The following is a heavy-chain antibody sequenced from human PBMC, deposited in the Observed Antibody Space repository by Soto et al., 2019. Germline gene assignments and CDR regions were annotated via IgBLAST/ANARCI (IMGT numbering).Heavy chain of an antibody. CDR1: SDSISSYY. J-gene: IGHJ4*02. CDR3: ARAVGDPLYYLDY. V-gene: IGHV4-59*08. D-gene: IGHD6-19*01. CDR2: TDYSGNT. Sequence: SETMSLTCTVSSDSISSYYWIWIRQSPGKGLEWIGYTDYSGNTNYNPSLKSRVTISGDTSKNQFSLRLSSVTAADTAVYYCARAVGDPLYYLDYWGQGTLVTVSS.